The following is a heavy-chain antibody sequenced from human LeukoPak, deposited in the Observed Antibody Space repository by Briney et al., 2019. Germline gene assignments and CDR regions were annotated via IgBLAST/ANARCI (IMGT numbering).Heavy chain of an antibody. D-gene: IGHD3-22*01. Sequence: GGSLRLSCAASGFTFSSYSMNWVRQAPGKGLEWVSSISNSNTYIYYADSVKGRFTISRDNAKNSLYLQMNSLRAEDTAVYYCARVTRLTYYYDSSGSSVDYWGQGTLVTVSS. CDR1: GFTFSSYS. V-gene: IGHV3-21*01. CDR3: ARVTRLTYYYDSSGSSVDY. J-gene: IGHJ4*02. CDR2: ISNSNTYI.